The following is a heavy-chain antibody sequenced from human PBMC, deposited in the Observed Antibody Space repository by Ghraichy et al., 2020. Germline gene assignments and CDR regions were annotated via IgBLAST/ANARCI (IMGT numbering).Heavy chain of an antibody. CDR3: AREGDCSSTSCPFDY. Sequence: SETLSLTCAVSGGSISSSNWWSWVRQPPGKGLEWIGEIYHSGSTNYNPSLKSRVTISVDKSKNQFSLKLSSVTAADTAVYYCAREGDCSSTSCPFDYWGQGTLVTVSS. CDR1: GGSISSSNW. J-gene: IGHJ4*02. V-gene: IGHV4-4*02. D-gene: IGHD2-2*01. CDR2: IYHSGST.